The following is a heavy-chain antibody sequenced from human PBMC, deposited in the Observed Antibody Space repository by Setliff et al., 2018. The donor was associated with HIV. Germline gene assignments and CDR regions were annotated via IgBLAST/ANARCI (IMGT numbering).Heavy chain of an antibody. D-gene: IGHD2-21*01. CDR1: GDSIYSGKYY. V-gene: IGHV4-39*01. CDR2: IFYSGNT. J-gene: IGHJ5*02. CDR3: ARGPNCGGDWCGR. Sequence: SETLSLTCTVSGDSIYSGKYYWGWIRQPPGKGLERIATIFYSGNTYYNPSLKSRVTMSVDTSKNQFSLKLTSVTAADTAVYYCARGPNCGGDWCGRWGQGTLVTVSS.